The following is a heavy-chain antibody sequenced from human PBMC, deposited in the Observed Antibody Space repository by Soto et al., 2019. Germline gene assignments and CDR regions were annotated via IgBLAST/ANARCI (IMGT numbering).Heavy chain of an antibody. CDR3: AKVGGDIVVEPVAVPWVELDF. Sequence: PGGSLRLSCAASGFTFSSYAMSWVRQAPGKGLEWVSAISGSGGSTYYADSVKGRFTISRDNSKNTLYLQMNSLRAEDTAVYYCAKVGGDIVVEPVAVPWVELDFWGQGTLVTVSS. CDR2: ISGSGGST. CDR1: GFTFSSYA. V-gene: IGHV3-23*01. J-gene: IGHJ4*03. D-gene: IGHD2-2*01.